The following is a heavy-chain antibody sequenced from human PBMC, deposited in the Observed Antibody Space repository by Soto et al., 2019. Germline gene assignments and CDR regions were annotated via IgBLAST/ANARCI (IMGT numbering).Heavy chain of an antibody. CDR1: GFTFGGSA. V-gene: IGHV3-73*01. J-gene: IGHJ6*03. CDR2: IRSKGNNYAT. Sequence: EVQLVESGGGLVQPGGSLKLSCAASGFTFGGSAMHWVRQASGKGLEWVGRIRSKGNNYATAYGASLKGRFTISRDDSKNTAYLQMNGLNTEDTAVYYCSIQASDFWSGKPQYYMDVWGKGTTVTVSS. CDR3: SIQASDFWSGKPQYYMDV. D-gene: IGHD3-3*01.